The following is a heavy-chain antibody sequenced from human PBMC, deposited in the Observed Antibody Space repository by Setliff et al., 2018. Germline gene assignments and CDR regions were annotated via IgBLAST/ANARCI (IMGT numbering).Heavy chain of an antibody. V-gene: IGHV1-24*01. J-gene: IGHJ4*01. Sequence: ASVKVSCKVSGSTLTELTMYWVRQAPGKGLEWMGSFNPEDDEIIYAQKFLGRVTMTEDTSTDTAYMELSSLRSEDTAVYYCATKDYDTSGYYRPFGFWGQGTPVTVSS. D-gene: IGHD3-22*01. CDR3: ATKDYDTSGYYRPFGF. CDR2: FNPEDDEI. CDR1: GSTLTELT.